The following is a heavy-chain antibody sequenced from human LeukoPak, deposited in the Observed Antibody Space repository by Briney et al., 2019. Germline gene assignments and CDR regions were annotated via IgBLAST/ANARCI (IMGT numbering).Heavy chain of an antibody. V-gene: IGHV4-34*01. CDR1: GGSFSGYY. CDR2: INHSGST. J-gene: IGHJ6*02. CDR3: ARDSYYYYGMDV. Sequence: SETLSLTCAVYGGSFSGYYWSWIRQPPGKGLEWIGEINHSGSTNYNPSLKSRVTISVDTSKNQFSLKLSSVAAADTAVYYCARDSYYYYGMDVWGQGTTVTVSS.